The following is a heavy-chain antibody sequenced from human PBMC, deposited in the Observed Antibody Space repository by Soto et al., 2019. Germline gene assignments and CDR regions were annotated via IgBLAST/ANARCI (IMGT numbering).Heavy chain of an antibody. CDR2: IHHSGTT. V-gene: IGHV4-34*01. J-gene: IGHJ5*02. CDR3: ARGWRFDP. Sequence: KASETLSLTCGVYGGSFSAYQWNWIRQSPGQGLEWIGEIHHSGTTKYNPSLESRINLSVDTSKKQFSLKMFSVTAADTAIYYCARGWRFDPWGQGTQVTVS. D-gene: IGHD1-1*01. CDR1: GGSFSAYQ.